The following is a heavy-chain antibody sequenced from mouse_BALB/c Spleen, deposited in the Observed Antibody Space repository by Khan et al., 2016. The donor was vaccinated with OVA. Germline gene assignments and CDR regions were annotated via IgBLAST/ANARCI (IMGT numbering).Heavy chain of an antibody. CDR3: ARHGSTSWFAY. D-gene: IGHD1-1*01. J-gene: IGHJ3*01. V-gene: IGHV1S135*01. CDR2: IDPFNGGT. CDR1: GYSFTNYY. Sequence: VQLQQSGPELMKPGASVKISCQASGYSFTNYYIHWVKQSHGKSLEWIGYIDPFNGGTSYNQKFKGKATLTVDKSSSTAYMHLSSLTSEDSAVYYCARHGSTSWFAYWGQGTLVTVSA.